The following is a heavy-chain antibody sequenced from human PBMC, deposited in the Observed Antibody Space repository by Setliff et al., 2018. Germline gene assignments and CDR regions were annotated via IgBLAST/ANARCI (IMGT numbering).Heavy chain of an antibody. D-gene: IGHD3-3*01. CDR1: GYSISSGHF. CDR2: IFHSGST. J-gene: IGHJ4*02. Sequence: KASETLSLTCGVSGYSISSGHFWGWVRQPPGKGLEWLGNIFHSGSTYYNPTLNSRVTMSVDTSKRQFSLKLISVTAADTAVYYCRFWSSYYKNDYWAQGTLVTVSS. V-gene: IGHV4-38-2*01. CDR3: RFWSSYYKNDY.